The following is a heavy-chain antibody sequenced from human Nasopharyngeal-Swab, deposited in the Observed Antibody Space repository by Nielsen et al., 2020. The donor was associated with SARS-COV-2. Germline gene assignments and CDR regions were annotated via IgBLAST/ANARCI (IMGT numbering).Heavy chain of an antibody. Sequence: ETLSLTCTVSGGSISSSSYYWGWIRQPPGKGLEWVSSISSSSTYIYYADSVKGRFTISRDNAKNSPYLQMNSLRAEDTAVYYCARGCVLTGPSCYYYGMDVWGQGTTVTVSS. V-gene: IGHV3-21*01. CDR2: ISSSSTYI. J-gene: IGHJ6*02. CDR3: ARGCVLTGPSCYYYGMDV. CDR1: GGSISSSS. D-gene: IGHD3-9*01.